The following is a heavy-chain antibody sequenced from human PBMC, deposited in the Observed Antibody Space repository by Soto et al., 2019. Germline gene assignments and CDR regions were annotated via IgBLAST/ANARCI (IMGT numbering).Heavy chain of an antibody. CDR2: INPSGGSA. J-gene: IGHJ4*02. D-gene: IGHD3-10*01. V-gene: IGHV1-46*03. CDR3: GRPAMPDYGTHYFDL. CDR1: GYTFTRYY. Sequence: ASVKVSCKASGYTFTRYYIHWMRQAPGQGLEWMGIINPSGGSADYAQKFQGRVTMTRDTSTSIVYMELSSLKSEDTAVYYGGRPAMPDYGTHYFDLWGQGTPVTVSS.